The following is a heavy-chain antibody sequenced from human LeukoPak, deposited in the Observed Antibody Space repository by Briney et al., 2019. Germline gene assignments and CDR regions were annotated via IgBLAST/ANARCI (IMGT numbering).Heavy chain of an antibody. V-gene: IGHV3-73*01. CDR1: GFTFSGSA. J-gene: IGHJ6*02. CDR2: IRSKANSYAT. CDR3: TRLSMRRDYYGSGSYSYYGMDV. D-gene: IGHD3-10*01. Sequence: GGSLRLSCAASGFTFSGSAMHWVRQASGKGLEWVGRIRSKANSYATAYAASVKGRFTISRDDSKNTAYLQMNSLKTEDTAVYYCTRLSMRRDYYGSGSYSYYGMDVWGQGTTATVSS.